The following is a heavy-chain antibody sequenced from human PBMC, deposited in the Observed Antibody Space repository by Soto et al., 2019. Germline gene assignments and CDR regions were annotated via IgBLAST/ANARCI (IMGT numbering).Heavy chain of an antibody. CDR3: AKAPGGSGLELQPFDY. Sequence: GGSLRLSCAASGFTFSSYGMHWVRQAPGKGLEWVAVISYDGSNKYYADSVKGRFTISRDNSKNTLYLQMNSLRAEDTAVYYCAKAPGGSGLELQPFDYWGQGTLVTVSS. CDR2: ISYDGSNK. J-gene: IGHJ4*02. D-gene: IGHD1-7*01. CDR1: GFTFSSYG. V-gene: IGHV3-30*18.